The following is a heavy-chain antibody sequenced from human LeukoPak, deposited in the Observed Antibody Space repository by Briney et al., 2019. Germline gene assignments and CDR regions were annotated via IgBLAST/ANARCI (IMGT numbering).Heavy chain of an antibody. J-gene: IGHJ4*02. D-gene: IGHD2-2*01. V-gene: IGHV3-33*08. Sequence: GGSLRLSCAASGFTFSSYGMHWVRQAPGKGLEWVAVIWYGGSNKYYADSVKGRFTISRDNSKNTLYLQMNSLRAEDTAVYYCASQSSTSCYGCYYWGQGTLVTVSS. CDR2: IWYGGSNK. CDR1: GFTFSSYG. CDR3: ASQSSTSCYGCYY.